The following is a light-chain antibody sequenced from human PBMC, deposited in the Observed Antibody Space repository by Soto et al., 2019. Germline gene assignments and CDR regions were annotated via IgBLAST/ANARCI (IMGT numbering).Light chain of an antibody. CDR2: DAS. CDR3: QQYNIWPLWT. V-gene: IGKV3-11*01. J-gene: IGKJ1*01. CDR1: QSVSNY. Sequence: TVLTQSPATLSLSPWERATLSCRASQSVSNYLAWYQQKPGQAPRLLIYDASNRATGIPARFSGSGSGTDFTLTISSLEPEDFAVYFCQQYNIWPLWTFGQGTKVDIK.